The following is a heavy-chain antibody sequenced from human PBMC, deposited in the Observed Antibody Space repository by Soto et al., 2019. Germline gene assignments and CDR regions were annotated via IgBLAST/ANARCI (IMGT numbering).Heavy chain of an antibody. CDR3: ARTGTNDSSGYHIFDY. V-gene: IGHV6-1*01. J-gene: IGHJ4*02. Sequence: SQTLSLTCAISGDSVSSNSAAWNWIRQSPSRGLEWLGRTYYRSKWYNDYAVSVKSRITINPDTSKNQFSLQLNSVTPEDTAVYYCARTGTNDSSGYHIFDYWGQGNLVTVSS. CDR2: TYYRSKWYN. CDR1: GDSVSSNSAA. D-gene: IGHD3-22*01.